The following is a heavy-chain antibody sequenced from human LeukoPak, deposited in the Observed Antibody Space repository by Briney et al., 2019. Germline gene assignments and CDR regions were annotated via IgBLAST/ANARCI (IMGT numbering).Heavy chain of an antibody. V-gene: IGHV1-46*01. CDR3: ARGLRDYFDY. J-gene: IGHJ4*02. CDR2: INPTGDST. CDR1: GYTFSSYY. Sequence: ASVKVSCKASGYTFSSYYMHWVRQAPGQGLEWVGLINPTGDSTNYAQKFQGRVTMTRDTSTSTVYMELSSLRSEDTAVYYCARGLRDYFDYWGQGTLVTVSS. D-gene: IGHD3-10*01.